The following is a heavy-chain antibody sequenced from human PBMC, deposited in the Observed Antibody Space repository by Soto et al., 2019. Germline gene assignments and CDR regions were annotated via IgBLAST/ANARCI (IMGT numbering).Heavy chain of an antibody. V-gene: IGHV5-51*01. D-gene: IGHD2-2*01. J-gene: IGHJ5*02. CDR1: GYSFTSYW. CDR2: IYPGDSDT. CDR3: ARSYCSRPSCPRVDP. Sequence: GESLKISCKGSGYSFTSYWIGWVRQMPGKGLEWMGIIYPGDSDTRYSPSFQGQVTISADKSISTAYLQWSSLKASDTAMYYCARSYCSRPSCPRVDPWGQGTLVTVSS.